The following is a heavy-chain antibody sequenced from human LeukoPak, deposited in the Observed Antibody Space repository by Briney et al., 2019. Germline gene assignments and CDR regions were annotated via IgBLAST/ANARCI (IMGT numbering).Heavy chain of an antibody. Sequence: QPGGSLRLSCAGSGFTFSSYAMSWVRQAPGKGLEWVSAISGSGGSTYYADSVKGRFTISRDNSKNTLYLQMNSLRAEDTAVYYCAKVIKGAAAGHLDAFDIWGQGTMVTVPS. V-gene: IGHV3-23*01. CDR2: ISGSGGST. CDR1: GFTFSSYA. CDR3: AKVIKGAAAGHLDAFDI. D-gene: IGHD6-13*01. J-gene: IGHJ3*02.